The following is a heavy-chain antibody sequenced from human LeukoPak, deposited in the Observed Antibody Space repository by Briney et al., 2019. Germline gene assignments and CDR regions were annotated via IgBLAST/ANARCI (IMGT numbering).Heavy chain of an antibody. CDR2: IYYSGST. Sequence: SETLSLTCTVSGGSISSYYWSWIRQPPGKGLEWIGYIYYSGSTNYNPSLKSRVTISVDTSKNQFSLRLSSVTAADTAVYYCASFGYSRSWSFDYWGQGTLVTVSS. CDR3: ASFGYSRSWSFDY. J-gene: IGHJ4*02. CDR1: GGSISSYY. D-gene: IGHD6-13*01. V-gene: IGHV4-59*08.